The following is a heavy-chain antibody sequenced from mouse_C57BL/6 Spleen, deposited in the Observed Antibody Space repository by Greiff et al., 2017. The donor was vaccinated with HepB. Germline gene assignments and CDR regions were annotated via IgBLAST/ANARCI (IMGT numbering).Heavy chain of an antibody. CDR2: IRLKSDNYAT. CDR1: GFTFSNYW. Sequence: DVKLQESGGGLVQPGGSMKLSCVASGFTFSNYWMNWVRQSPEKGLEWVAQIRLKSDNYATHYAESVKGRFTISRDDSKSSVYLQMNNLRAEDTGIYYCTGRDTTVVNYFDYWGQGTTLTVSS. V-gene: IGHV6-3*01. D-gene: IGHD1-1*01. CDR3: TGRDTTVVNYFDY. J-gene: IGHJ2*01.